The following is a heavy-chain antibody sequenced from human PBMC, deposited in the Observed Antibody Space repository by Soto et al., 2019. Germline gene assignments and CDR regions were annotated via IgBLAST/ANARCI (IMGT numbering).Heavy chain of an antibody. CDR3: ARDHNDYIWGSDAFDI. V-gene: IGHV1-69*04. CDR2: IIPILGIA. D-gene: IGHD3-16*01. CDR1: RGTFSSYT. Sequence: SVKVSCKAPRGTFSSYTISWARQAPGQGLEWMGRIIPILGIANYAQKFQGRVTITADKSTSTAYMELSSLRSEDTAVYYCARDHNDYIWGSDAFDIWGQGTMVTVSS. J-gene: IGHJ3*02.